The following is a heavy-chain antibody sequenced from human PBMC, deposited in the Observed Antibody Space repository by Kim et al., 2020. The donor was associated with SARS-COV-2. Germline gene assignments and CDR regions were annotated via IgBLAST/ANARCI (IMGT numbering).Heavy chain of an antibody. D-gene: IGHD3-10*01. CDR1: GFTFSSYG. J-gene: IGHJ4*02. V-gene: IGHV3-33*06. CDR3: AKELARHGGFGLDY. CDR2: IWYDGSNK. Sequence: GGSLRLSCAASGFTFSSYGMHWVRQAPGKGLEWVAVIWYDGSNKYYADSVKGRFTISRDNSKNTLYLQMNSLRAEDTAVYYCAKELARHGGFGLDYWGQGTLVTVSS.